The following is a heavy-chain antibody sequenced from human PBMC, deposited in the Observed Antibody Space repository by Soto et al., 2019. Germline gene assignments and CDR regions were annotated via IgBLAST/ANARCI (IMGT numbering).Heavy chain of an antibody. CDR2: IKQDGSEK. D-gene: IGHD3-22*01. CDR1: GFTFSSYW. Sequence: GGSLRLSCAASGFTFSSYWMSWVRQAPGKGLEWVANIKQDGSEKYYVDSVKGRFTISRDNAKNSLYLQMNSLRAEDTAVYYCAGEVDYYDSSLSRWGQGTLVTVSS. V-gene: IGHV3-7*05. J-gene: IGHJ4*02. CDR3: AGEVDYYDSSLSR.